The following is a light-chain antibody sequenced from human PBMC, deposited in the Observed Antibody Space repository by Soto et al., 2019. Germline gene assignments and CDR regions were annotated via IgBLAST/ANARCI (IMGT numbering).Light chain of an antibody. CDR1: QSVSSSY. CDR2: GAS. V-gene: IGKV3-20*01. J-gene: IGKJ1*01. Sequence: GNLFFALVERTTLSCRASQSVSSSYLAWYQQKPGQAPRLLIYGASSRATGIPDRFSGSGSGTDFTLTICRLEPEDFAVYYCHQYGSPTWTFGQGTKVDIK. CDR3: HQYGSPTWT.